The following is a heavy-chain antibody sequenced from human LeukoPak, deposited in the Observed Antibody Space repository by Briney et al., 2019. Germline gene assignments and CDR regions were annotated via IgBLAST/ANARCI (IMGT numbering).Heavy chain of an antibody. D-gene: IGHD2-2*02. CDR2: IYYSGST. Sequence: PSETLSLTCTVSGGSISSGDYYWRWLRQPPGTGLEWIGYIYYSGSTYYNPSLKSRVTISVDTSKNQFSLKLSSVTAADTAVYYCARYQLLYWYFDLWGRGTLVTVSS. CDR3: ARYQLLYWYFDL. J-gene: IGHJ2*01. CDR1: GGSISSGDYY. V-gene: IGHV4-30-4*08.